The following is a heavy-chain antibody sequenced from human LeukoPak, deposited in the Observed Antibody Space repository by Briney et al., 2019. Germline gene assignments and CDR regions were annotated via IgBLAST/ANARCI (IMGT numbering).Heavy chain of an antibody. Sequence: ASVKASCKASGYTFTGYYMHWVRQAPGQGLEWMGWINPNSGGTNYAQKIQGRVTMPRDTSISPAYMALSRLRSDDTAVYYCARSYSSSWYYFDYWGQGTLVTVSS. D-gene: IGHD6-13*01. CDR2: INPNSGGT. V-gene: IGHV1-2*02. CDR3: ARSYSSSWYYFDY. CDR1: GYTFTGYY. J-gene: IGHJ4*02.